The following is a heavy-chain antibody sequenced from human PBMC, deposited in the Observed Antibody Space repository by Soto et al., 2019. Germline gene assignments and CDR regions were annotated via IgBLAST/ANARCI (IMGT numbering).Heavy chain of an antibody. Sequence: QVQLVESGGGVVQPGRSLRLSCAASGFTFSSYGIHWVRQAPGKGLEWVAVISYDGSNKYYADSVKGRFTISRDNCKNTLYLQMNSLRAEDRAVYYCAKDLYTGYRAFDIWGQGTMVTVSS. CDR2: ISYDGSNK. J-gene: IGHJ3*02. CDR3: AKDLYTGYRAFDI. V-gene: IGHV3-30*18. D-gene: IGHD3-16*01. CDR1: GFTFSSYG.